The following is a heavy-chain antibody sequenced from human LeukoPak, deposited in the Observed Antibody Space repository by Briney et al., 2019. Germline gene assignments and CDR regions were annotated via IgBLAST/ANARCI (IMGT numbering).Heavy chain of an antibody. CDR3: ATTTIGGVNWFDP. V-gene: IGHV4-38-2*01. D-gene: IGHD3-16*01. Sequence: SETLSLTCAVSGYSISSGYYWGGSRQPPGEGLGGIGIIYHSGSTYYNPSLKSRVTISVATSKNQFSLKLSSVPAADTAVYYCATTTIGGVNWFDPWGQGTLVTVSS. J-gene: IGHJ5*02. CDR2: IYHSGST. CDR1: GYSISSGYY.